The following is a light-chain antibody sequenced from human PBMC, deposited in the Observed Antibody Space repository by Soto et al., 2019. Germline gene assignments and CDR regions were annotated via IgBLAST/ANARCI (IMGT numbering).Light chain of an antibody. V-gene: IGKV3-15*01. CDR3: QHYDRWRPT. CDR1: QTIGTN. J-gene: IGKJ1*01. CDR2: DAS. Sequence: EVVMTQSPDTLSVSPGQSATLSCRASQTIGTNLAWYQQKPGQAPRLVIYDASTRDTGIPARFSGVGSGTEFTLAISSLRSEDFGVCYCQHYDRWRPTLGQGTKVEVK.